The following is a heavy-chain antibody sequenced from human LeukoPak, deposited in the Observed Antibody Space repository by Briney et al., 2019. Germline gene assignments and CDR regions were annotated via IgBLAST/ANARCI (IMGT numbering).Heavy chain of an antibody. CDR1: GGSISSGSYY. Sequence: SETLSLTCTVSGGSISSGSYYWSWIRQPAGKGLEWIGRIYTSGSTNYNPSLKSRVTISVDTSKNQFSLKLSSVTAADTAVYYCARVTRYCSSTSCYGKGDAFDIWGQGTMVTVSS. V-gene: IGHV4-61*02. CDR2: IYTSGST. J-gene: IGHJ3*02. CDR3: ARVTRYCSSTSCYGKGDAFDI. D-gene: IGHD2-2*01.